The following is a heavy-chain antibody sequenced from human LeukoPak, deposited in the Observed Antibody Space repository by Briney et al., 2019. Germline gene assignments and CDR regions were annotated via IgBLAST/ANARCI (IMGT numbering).Heavy chain of an antibody. CDR3: ARGPELLYYFDY. V-gene: IGHV3-66*02. CDR2: IYSGGST. Sequence: GGSLRLSCAASGFTVSSNYMSWVRQAPGKGLEWVSVIYSGGSTYYADSVKGRFTISRDNSKNTLYLQMNSLRAEDTAVYYCARGPELLYYFDYWGQGTLVTVSP. D-gene: IGHD1-26*01. CDR1: GFTVSSNY. J-gene: IGHJ4*02.